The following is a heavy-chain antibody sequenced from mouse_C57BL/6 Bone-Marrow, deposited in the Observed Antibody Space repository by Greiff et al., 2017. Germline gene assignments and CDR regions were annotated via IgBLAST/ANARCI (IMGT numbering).Heavy chain of an antibody. CDR3: ARGVGDEAWFAY. CDR1: GFTFSDYY. Sequence: EVQLQQSGGGLVQPGGSLKLSCAASGFTFSDYYMYWVRQTPGKRLEWVAYISNGGGSTYYPDTVKGRFTIARDNAKNTLYLQMSRLKAEDTAMYYCARGVGDEAWFAYWGQGTLVTVSA. V-gene: IGHV5-12*01. CDR2: ISNGGGST. D-gene: IGHD1-1*01. J-gene: IGHJ3*01.